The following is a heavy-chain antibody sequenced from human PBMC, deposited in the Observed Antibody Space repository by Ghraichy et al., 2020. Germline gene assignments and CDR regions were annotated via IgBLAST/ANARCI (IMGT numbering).Heavy chain of an antibody. J-gene: IGHJ4*02. D-gene: IGHD5-18*01. CDR2: ISNDGVNT. V-gene: IGHV3-23*01. Sequence: GGSLRLSCEASGFTFNTCAMSWVRLTPGKGLEWVSTISNDGVNTYYADSAKGRFSISRDDSKNTLYLQMNSLRADDTAVYYCAKAGEYSHGRFDCWGQGSLVAVSS. CDR3: AKAGEYSHGRFDC. CDR1: GFTFNTCA.